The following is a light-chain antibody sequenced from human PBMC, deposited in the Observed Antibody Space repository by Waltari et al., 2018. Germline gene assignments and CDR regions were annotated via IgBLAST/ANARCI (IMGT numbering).Light chain of an antibody. Sequence: QSALTQPASVSGSPGQSITISCTGTTRDVGRYNYVSWYQCHPGKAPELIIYEVTNRPSGSSDRCSGSKSGNTDSLSISGLQPEDEADYDCSSYTSIKTPYVVFGGGTKVTVL. CDR1: TRDVGRYNY. J-gene: IGLJ2*01. CDR3: SSYTSIKTPYVV. V-gene: IGLV2-14*01. CDR2: EVT.